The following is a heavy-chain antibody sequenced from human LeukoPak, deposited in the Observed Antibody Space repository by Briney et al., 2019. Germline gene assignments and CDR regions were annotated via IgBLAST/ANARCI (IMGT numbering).Heavy chain of an antibody. CDR1: GYTFTSYA. J-gene: IGHJ4*02. CDR2: INTNTGNP. Sequence: GASVKVSCKAPGYTFTSYAMNWVRQAPGQGLEWMGWINTNTGNPTYAQGFTGRFVFSLDTSVSTAYLQISSLKAEDTAVYYCARDGVDIVATPNFDYWGQGTLVTVSS. V-gene: IGHV7-4-1*02. D-gene: IGHD5-12*01. CDR3: ARDGVDIVATPNFDY.